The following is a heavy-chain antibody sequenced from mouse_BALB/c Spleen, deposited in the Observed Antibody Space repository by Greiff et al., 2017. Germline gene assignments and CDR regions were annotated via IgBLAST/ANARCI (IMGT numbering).Heavy chain of an antibody. CDR2: IDPSDSYT. Sequence: QVQLQQPGAELVKPGASVKMSCKASGYTFTSYWMHWVKQRPGQGLEWIGVIDPSDSYTSYNQKFKGKATLTVDTSSSTAYMQLSSLTSEDSAVYYCTRQPSARAWFAYWGQGTLVTVSA. V-gene: IGHV1S127*01. CDR1: GYTFTSYW. J-gene: IGHJ3*01. CDR3: TRQPSARAWFAY. D-gene: IGHD3-1*01.